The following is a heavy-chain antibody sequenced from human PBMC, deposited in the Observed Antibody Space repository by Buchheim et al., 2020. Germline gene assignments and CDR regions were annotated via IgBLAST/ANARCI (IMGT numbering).Heavy chain of an antibody. CDR1: GFTFSSFG. CDR2: TSYDGINN. Sequence: QVQLVESGGGVVQPGTSLRLSCALSGFTFSSFGMHWVRQAPGKGLEWVALTSYDGINNYYPDSLKGRFTISRATSKHPLYLQMNSLRAEDTALYYCARTVGGAPYYYGMNVWGQGTT. V-gene: IGHV3-30*03. D-gene: IGHD2-21*01. J-gene: IGHJ6*02. CDR3: ARTVGGAPYYYGMNV.